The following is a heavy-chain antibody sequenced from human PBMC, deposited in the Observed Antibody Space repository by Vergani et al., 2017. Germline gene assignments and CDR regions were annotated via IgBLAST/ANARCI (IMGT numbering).Heavy chain of an antibody. D-gene: IGHD6-13*01. Sequence: EVQPVESGGVVVQPGGSLRLSCAASGFTFDDYTMHWVRQAPGKGLEWVSLISWDGGSTYYADSVKGRFTISRDNSKNSLYLQMNSLRTEDTALYYCAKGRPKFMDSSWFSDFDYWGQGTLVTVSS. CDR1: GFTFDDYT. CDR2: ISWDGGST. CDR3: AKGRPKFMDSSWFSDFDY. J-gene: IGHJ4*02. V-gene: IGHV3-43*01.